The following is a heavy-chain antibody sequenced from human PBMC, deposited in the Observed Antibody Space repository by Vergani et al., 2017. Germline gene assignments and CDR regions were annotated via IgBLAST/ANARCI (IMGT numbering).Heavy chain of an antibody. J-gene: IGHJ4*02. Sequence: QVQLVQSGAEVKKPGASVKVSCKASGYTFTGYYMHWVRQAPGQGLEWMGWINPNSGGTNYAQKFQGRVTMTRDTSISTAYMELSRLRSDDTAVYYCAKDGDSSGYYGGSVDDDYFDYWGQGTLVTVSS. CDR2: INPNSGGT. CDR3: AKDGDSSGYYGGSVDDDYFDY. CDR1: GYTFTGYY. D-gene: IGHD3-22*01. V-gene: IGHV1-2*02.